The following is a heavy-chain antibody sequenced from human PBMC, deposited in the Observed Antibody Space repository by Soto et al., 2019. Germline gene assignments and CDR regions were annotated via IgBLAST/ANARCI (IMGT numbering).Heavy chain of an antibody. CDR1: GGSINNTNYS. J-gene: IGHJ5*02. V-gene: IGHV4-39*01. CDR3: ARSGSRGPLRDWFDP. D-gene: IGHD3-10*01. Sequence: SETLSLTCSVSGGSINNTNYSWVWIRQPPGKGLEWIGMICYNGRSYYSESLKSRVTISVDQSKNQISLKVTSVTAADRAVYYCARSGSRGPLRDWFDPWGHGSLVTVSS. CDR2: ICYNGRS.